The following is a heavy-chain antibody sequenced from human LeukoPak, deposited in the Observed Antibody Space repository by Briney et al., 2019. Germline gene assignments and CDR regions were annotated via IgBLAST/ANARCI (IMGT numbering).Heavy chain of an antibody. Sequence: PGGSLRLSCAASGFSLDNYWMHWVRLAPGKGLEWVSRINADGRNTPYADSVKGRFTISRDNAKNTLYLQMSSLRAEDTAVYYCARGSSSGWPDYFDYWGQGTLVTVSS. J-gene: IGHJ4*02. CDR3: ARGSSSGWPDYFDY. CDR1: GFSLDNYW. CDR2: INADGRNT. D-gene: IGHD6-19*01. V-gene: IGHV3-74*01.